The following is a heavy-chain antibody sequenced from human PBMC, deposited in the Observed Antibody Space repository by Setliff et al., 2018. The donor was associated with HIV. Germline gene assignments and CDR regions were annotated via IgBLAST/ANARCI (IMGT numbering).Heavy chain of an antibody. J-gene: IGHJ3*02. D-gene: IGHD1-7*01. CDR2: INYDESSE. CDR3: AKDGDYSNWDYDAFDI. Sequence: GGSLRLSCAASGFTLSAHGMHWVRQAPGKGLEWVAFINYDESSEYYVDSVKGRVTISRDNSKNTVDLRMNSLRAEDTAVYYCAKDGDYSNWDYDAFDIWGQGTMVTVSS. V-gene: IGHV3-30*02. CDR1: GFTLSAHG.